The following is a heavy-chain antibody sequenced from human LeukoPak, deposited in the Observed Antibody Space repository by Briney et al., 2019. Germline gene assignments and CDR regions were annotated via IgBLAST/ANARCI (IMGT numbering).Heavy chain of an antibody. CDR2: IYYSGST. J-gene: IGHJ4*02. V-gene: IGHV4-59*01. Sequence: SETLSLTCTVSGGSISSYYWSWIRQPPGKGLEWIGYIYYSGSTNYNPSLKSRVTISVDTSKNQFSLKLSSVTAADTAVYYCARARRGSGSDYWGQGTLVTVSS. D-gene: IGHD3-10*01. CDR3: ARARRGSGSDY. CDR1: GGSISSYY.